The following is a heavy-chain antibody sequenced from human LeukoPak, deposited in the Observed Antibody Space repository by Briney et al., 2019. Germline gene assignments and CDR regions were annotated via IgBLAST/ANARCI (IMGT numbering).Heavy chain of an antibody. D-gene: IGHD3-10*01. CDR2: IYYSGST. CDR1: GGSISSGSYY. J-gene: IGHJ4*02. Sequence: SETLSLTCTVSGGSISSGSYYWGWIRQPPGKGLEWIGSIYYSGSTYYNPSPKSRVTISVDTSKNQFSLKLSSVTAADTAVYYCARGQRFGESHFDYWGQGTLVTVSS. CDR3: ARGQRFGESHFDY. V-gene: IGHV4-39*07.